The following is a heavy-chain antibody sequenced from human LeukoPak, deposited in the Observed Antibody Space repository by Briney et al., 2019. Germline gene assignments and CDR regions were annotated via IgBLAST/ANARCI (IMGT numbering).Heavy chain of an antibody. V-gene: IGHV4-4*07. CDR2: VYTSGST. J-gene: IGHJ4*02. CDR3: ARHRRYSSSWVPLDFDY. CDR1: GGSISSYY. D-gene: IGHD6-13*01. Sequence: SETLSLTCTVSGGSISSYYWSWIRQPAGKGLEWIGRVYTSGSTNYNPSLKSRVTMSVDTSKNQFSLKLSSVTAADTAGYYCARHRRYSSSWVPLDFDYWGQGTLVTVSS.